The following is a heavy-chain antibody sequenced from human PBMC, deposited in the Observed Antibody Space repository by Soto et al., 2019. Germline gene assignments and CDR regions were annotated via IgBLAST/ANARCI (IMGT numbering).Heavy chain of an antibody. CDR2: ISAYNGNT. J-gene: IGHJ4*02. V-gene: IGHV1-18*01. CDR1: GYAFTSNG. CDR3: ARDLPGRITIFGVVIKDY. Sequence: EASAKVSWKASGYAFTSNGISWVRQAPGQGLEWMGWISAYNGNTNYAQKLQGRVTMTTDTSTSTAYMELRSLRSDDTAVYYCARDLPGRITIFGVVIKDYWGQGTLVTVSS. D-gene: IGHD3-3*01.